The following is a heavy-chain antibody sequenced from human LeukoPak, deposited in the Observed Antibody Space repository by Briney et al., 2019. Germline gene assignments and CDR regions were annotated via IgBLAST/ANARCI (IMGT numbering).Heavy chain of an antibody. CDR2: IVVGSGNT. CDR1: GFTFTSSA. CDR3: AASPDYYDSSGYSYYFDH. Sequence: SVKVSCKASGFTFTSSAVQWVRQARGQRLEWIGWIVVGSGNTNYAQKFQERVTITRDMSTSTAYMELSSLRSEDTAVYYCAASPDYYDSSGYSYYFDHWGQGTLVTVSS. D-gene: IGHD3-22*01. V-gene: IGHV1-58*01. J-gene: IGHJ4*02.